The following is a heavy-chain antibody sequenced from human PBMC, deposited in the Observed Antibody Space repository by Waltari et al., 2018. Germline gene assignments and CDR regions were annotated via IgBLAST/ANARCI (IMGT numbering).Heavy chain of an antibody. CDR3: ASFDTANDAFDI. CDR1: GFTFSSYW. J-gene: IGHJ3*02. Sequence: EVQLVESGGGLVQPGGSRRLSCAASGFTFSSYWMHWVRQAPGKGLVWVSRINTDGSSTSYADSVKGRFTISRDNAKNTLYLQMNSLRAEDTAVYYCASFDTANDAFDIWGQGTMVTVSS. D-gene: IGHD5-18*01. CDR2: INTDGSST. V-gene: IGHV3-74*01.